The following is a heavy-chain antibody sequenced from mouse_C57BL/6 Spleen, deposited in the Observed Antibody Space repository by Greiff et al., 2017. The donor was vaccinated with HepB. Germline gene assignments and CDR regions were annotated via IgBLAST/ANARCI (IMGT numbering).Heavy chain of an antibody. J-gene: IGHJ2*01. CDR1: GYTFTSYD. CDR2: IYPRDGST. Sequence: QVQLKESGPELVKPGASVKLSCKASGYTFTSYDINWVKQRPGQGLEWIGWIYPRDGSTKYNEKFKGKATLTVDTSSSTAYMELHSLTSEDSAVYFCASEDYDGFDYWGQGTTLTVSS. D-gene: IGHD2-4*01. CDR3: ASEDYDGFDY. V-gene: IGHV1-85*01.